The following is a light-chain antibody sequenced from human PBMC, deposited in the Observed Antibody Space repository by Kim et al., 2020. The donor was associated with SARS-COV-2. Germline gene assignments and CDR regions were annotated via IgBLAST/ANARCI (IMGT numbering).Light chain of an antibody. CDR3: QQLDNSVWT. Sequence: EIVLTQSPGTLSLFPGERATLSCRASQSVSDTYLAWYQQRPGQAPRLLIYGASSRATGILDRFSGRGSGTDFTLTISRLEPEDFAVYYCQQLDNSVWTFGQGTKVDIK. V-gene: IGKV3-20*01. CDR2: GAS. J-gene: IGKJ1*01. CDR1: QSVSDTY.